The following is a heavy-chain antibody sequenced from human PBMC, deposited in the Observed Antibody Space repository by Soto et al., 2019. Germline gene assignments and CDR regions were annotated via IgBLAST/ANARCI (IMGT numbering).Heavy chain of an antibody. CDR2: INSDGSST. D-gene: IGHD3-16*01. V-gene: IGHV3-74*01. J-gene: IGHJ4*02. Sequence: PGGSLRLSCAASGFTFGNYWMHWVRQAPGKGLVWVARINSDGSSTSYADSVKGRFTISRDNAKNTLYLQMNSLRAEDTAMYYCTKVXSTVGGDFDSWGQGTLVTVSS. CDR3: TKVXSTVGGDFDS. CDR1: GFTFGNYW.